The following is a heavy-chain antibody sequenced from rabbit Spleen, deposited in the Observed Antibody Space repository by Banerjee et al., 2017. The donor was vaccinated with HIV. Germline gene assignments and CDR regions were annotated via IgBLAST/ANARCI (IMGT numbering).Heavy chain of an antibody. CDR1: GFSFSDRDV. D-gene: IGHD1-1*01. J-gene: IGHJ4*01. CDR3: ARDLASVIGWNFNL. CDR2: IDTGSSGFT. V-gene: IGHV1S45*01. Sequence: QEQLVESGGGLVQPEGSLTLTCKASGFSFSDRDVMCWVRQAPGKGLEWIACIDTGSSGFTYFETWAQGRFCCSTTSSTTVTLQMTRLTAAAMATYFCARDLASVIGWNFNLWGPGTLVTVS.